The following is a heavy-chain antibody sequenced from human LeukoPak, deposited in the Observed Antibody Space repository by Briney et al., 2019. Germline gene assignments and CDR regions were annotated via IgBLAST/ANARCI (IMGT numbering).Heavy chain of an antibody. D-gene: IGHD2-15*01. CDR3: ARGLRIGYCSGGSCSLGY. J-gene: IGHJ4*02. Sequence: ASVKVSCKASGYTFTSYYMYWVRQAPGQGLEWMGIINPTGGSTSYAQKFQGRVTMTRDTSTSTVYMELSSLRSEDTAVYYCARGLRIGYCSGGSCSLGYWGQGTLVTVSS. CDR1: GYTFTSYY. V-gene: IGHV1-46*01. CDR2: INPTGGST.